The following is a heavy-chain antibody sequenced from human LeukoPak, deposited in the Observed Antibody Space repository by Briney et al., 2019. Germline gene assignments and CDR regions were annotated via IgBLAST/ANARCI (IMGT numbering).Heavy chain of an antibody. V-gene: IGHV3-30*18. J-gene: IGHJ4*02. CDR2: ISYDGSNK. CDR1: GFTFSSYG. D-gene: IGHD1-1*01. CDR3: AKASGIDY. Sequence: GGSLRLSCAASGFTFSSYGMHWVRQAPGKGLEWVAVISYDGSNKYYADSVKGRFTISRDDSKNTLYLQMNSLRAEDTAVYYCAKASGIDYWGQGTLATVSS.